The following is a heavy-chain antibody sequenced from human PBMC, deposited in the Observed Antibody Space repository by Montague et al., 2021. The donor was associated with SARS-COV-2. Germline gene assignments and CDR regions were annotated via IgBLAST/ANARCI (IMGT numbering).Heavy chain of an antibody. J-gene: IGHJ6*02. V-gene: IGHV4-34*01. CDR3: ARGTGQQLVFSYVYYGMDI. CDR2: ITHTGNR. Sequence: TLSLTCSVSGGSSTNYFWTWIRQAPAKGLEWIGEITHTGNRDFNXSLKSRVILLVDKSKSQFSLKLTSVTAADTGVYYCARGTGQQLVFSYVYYGMDIWGQGTTVSVSS. D-gene: IGHD5-24*01. CDR1: GGSSTNYF.